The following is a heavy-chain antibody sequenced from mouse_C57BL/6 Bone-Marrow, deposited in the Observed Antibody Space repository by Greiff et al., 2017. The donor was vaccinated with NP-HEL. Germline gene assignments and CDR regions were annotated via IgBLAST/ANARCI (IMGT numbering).Heavy chain of an antibody. Sequence: VQLQQPGAELVKPGASVKLSCKASGYTFTSYWMQWVKQRPGQGLEWIGEIDPSDSYTNYNQKFKGKATLTVDTSSSTAYMQLSSLTSEDSAVYYCASRITFFDYWGQGTTLTVSS. CDR3: ASRITFFDY. CDR2: IDPSDSYT. V-gene: IGHV1-50*01. D-gene: IGHD1-3*01. J-gene: IGHJ2*01. CDR1: GYTFTSYW.